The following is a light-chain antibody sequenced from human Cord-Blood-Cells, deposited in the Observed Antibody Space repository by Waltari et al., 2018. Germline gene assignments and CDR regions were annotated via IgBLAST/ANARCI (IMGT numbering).Light chain of an antibody. Sequence: SYELTQPPSVSVSPGQTASITRSGDKLGDKYACWYQQKPGQSPVLVIYQDSNRPSGIPGRFSGSNSGNTATLTISGTQAMDEADYYCQAWDSSTYVFGTGTKVTVL. J-gene: IGLJ1*01. CDR1: KLGDKY. V-gene: IGLV3-1*01. CDR3: QAWDSSTYV. CDR2: QDS.